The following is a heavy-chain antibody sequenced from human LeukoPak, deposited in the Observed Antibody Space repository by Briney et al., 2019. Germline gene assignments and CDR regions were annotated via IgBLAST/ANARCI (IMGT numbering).Heavy chain of an antibody. CDR3: ARGSLQWEPRGGFDY. Sequence: GGSLRLSCAASGFTFSSYGMHWVRQAPGKGLEWVAFIRYDGSNKYYADSVKGRFTISRDNSKNTLYLQMNSLRAEDTAVYYCARGSLQWEPRGGFDYWGQGTLVTVSS. D-gene: IGHD1-26*01. CDR1: GFTFSSYG. V-gene: IGHV3-30*02. J-gene: IGHJ4*02. CDR2: IRYDGSNK.